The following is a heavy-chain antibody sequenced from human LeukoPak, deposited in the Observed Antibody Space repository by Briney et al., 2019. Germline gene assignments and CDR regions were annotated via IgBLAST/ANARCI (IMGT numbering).Heavy chain of an antibody. CDR2: IKQDESGK. CDR3: ATPVGGVWSFDY. Sequence: PGGSLRLSCAASGSTFSNYWMTWVRQAPGKGLEWVANIKQDESGKYYVDSVKGRFTVSRDNSKNSVYLQMNSLRAEDTAMYYCATPVGGVWSFDYWGQGTLVTVSS. V-gene: IGHV3-7*01. D-gene: IGHD2-15*01. J-gene: IGHJ4*02. CDR1: GSTFSNYW.